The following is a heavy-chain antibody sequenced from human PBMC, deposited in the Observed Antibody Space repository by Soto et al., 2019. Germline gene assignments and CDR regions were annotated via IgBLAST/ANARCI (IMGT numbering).Heavy chain of an antibody. Sequence: QVQLVESGGGVVQPGRSLRLSCAASGFTFSSYVMHWVRQAPGKGLEWVAVIWYDGSNKYYADSVKGRFTISRDNSKNTLYLQMNSLRAEDTAVYYCATIPGYSSGWYIGNDAFDIWGQGTMVTVSS. J-gene: IGHJ3*02. CDR3: ATIPGYSSGWYIGNDAFDI. CDR2: IWYDGSNK. CDR1: GFTFSSYV. D-gene: IGHD6-19*01. V-gene: IGHV3-33*01.